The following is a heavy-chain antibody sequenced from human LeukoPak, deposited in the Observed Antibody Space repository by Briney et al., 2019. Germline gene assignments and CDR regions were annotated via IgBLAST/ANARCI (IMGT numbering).Heavy chain of an antibody. CDR2: INSDGSST. CDR3: ARGSRKGWFGELLPD. V-gene: IGHV3-74*01. CDR1: GFTFSSYW. Sequence: PGGSLRLSCAASGFTFSSYWMHWVRPAPGKGLVWVSRINSDGSSTSYADSVKGRFTISRDNAKNTLYLQMNSLRAEDTAVYYCARGSRKGWFGELLPDWGQGTLVTVSS. D-gene: IGHD3-10*01. J-gene: IGHJ4*02.